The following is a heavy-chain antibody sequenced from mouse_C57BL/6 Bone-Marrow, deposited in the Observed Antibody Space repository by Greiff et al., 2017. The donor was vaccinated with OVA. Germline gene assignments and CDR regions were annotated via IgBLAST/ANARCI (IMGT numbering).Heavy chain of an antibody. CDR3: AREGDYDEGFDY. CDR2: IYPGDGDT. J-gene: IGHJ2*01. CDR1: GYAFSSSW. Sequence: QVQLQQSGPELVKPGASVKISCKASGYAFSSSWMNWVKQRPGKGLEWIGRIYPGDGDTNYTGKLKGKATLTADKSSSTAYMQLSSLTSEDSAVYFCAREGDYDEGFDYWGQGTTLTVSS. V-gene: IGHV1-82*01. D-gene: IGHD2-4*01.